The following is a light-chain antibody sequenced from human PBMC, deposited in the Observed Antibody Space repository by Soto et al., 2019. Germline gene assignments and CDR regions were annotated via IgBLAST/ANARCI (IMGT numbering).Light chain of an antibody. J-gene: IGLJ2*01. CDR1: SRDIGDYNY. CDR2: EVS. Sequence: QSALTQPASVSGSPGQSITISCTGNSRDIGDYNYVSWYQQHPGKAPKLMIYEVSNRPSGVSNRFSGSKSGNTASLTISGLQAEDEADYYCSSYTISSTVLFGGGTKLTVL. CDR3: SSYTISSTVL. V-gene: IGLV2-14*01.